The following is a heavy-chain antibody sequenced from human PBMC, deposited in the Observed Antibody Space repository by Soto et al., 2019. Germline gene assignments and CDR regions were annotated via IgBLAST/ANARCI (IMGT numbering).Heavy chain of an antibody. CDR3: VRRVSGNYDY. CDR2: ISSNGGTT. V-gene: IGHV3-64*01. Sequence: EVQLAESGGGMVQPEGSLRLSCVASGFTFSSYDMHWVRQAPGKGLEYVSSISSNGGTTYYGNSVKGRFTISRDNSKNTLYLQMGSLRAEDMAVYYCVRRVSGNYDYWGQGTVVTVSS. J-gene: IGHJ4*02. D-gene: IGHD1-7*01. CDR1: GFTFSSYD.